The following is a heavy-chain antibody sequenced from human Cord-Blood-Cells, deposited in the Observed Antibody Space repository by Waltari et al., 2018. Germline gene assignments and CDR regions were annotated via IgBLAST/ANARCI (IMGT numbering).Heavy chain of an antibody. D-gene: IGHD3-3*01. CDR1: GGSISSSSYY. V-gene: IGHV4-39*01. CDR3: VTIFEYGILDY. Sequence: QLQLQESGPGLVKPSETLSLTCTVSGGSISSSSYYWGWIRQPPGKGLEWIGSIYYSGSTYYNPSLKSRVTISVDTSKNQFSLKLSSVTAADTAVYYAVTIFEYGILDYWGQGTLVTVSS. CDR2: IYYSGST. J-gene: IGHJ4*02.